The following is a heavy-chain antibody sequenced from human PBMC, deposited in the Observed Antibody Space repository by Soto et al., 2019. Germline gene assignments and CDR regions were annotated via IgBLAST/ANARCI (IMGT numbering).Heavy chain of an antibody. D-gene: IGHD3-3*01. J-gene: IGHJ4*02. CDR3: ARTIFGVAGAYHYFDY. CDR1: GYSFTSYW. CDR2: IYPGDSDT. V-gene: IGHV5-51*01. Sequence: GESLKISCKGSGYSFTSYWIGWVRQMPGKGLEWMGIIYPGDSDTRYSPSFQGQVTISADKSISTAYLQWSSLKASDTAMYYCARTIFGVAGAYHYFDYWGQGTLVTVSS.